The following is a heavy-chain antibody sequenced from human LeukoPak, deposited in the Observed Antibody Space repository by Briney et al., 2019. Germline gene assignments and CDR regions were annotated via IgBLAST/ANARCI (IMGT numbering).Heavy chain of an antibody. D-gene: IGHD2-8*01. J-gene: IGHJ6*02. CDR1: GGTFSGYA. Sequence: ASVKVSCKASGGTFSGYAISWVRQAPGQGLEWMGGIIPMFGTTNYAQKFQGRVTSIADEYTSTAYMELSSLRSDDTAVYYCARGRPYCTNGVCHPAIQYYYGMDVWGQGTTVTVSS. V-gene: IGHV1-69*13. CDR2: IIPMFGTT. CDR3: ARGRPYCTNGVCHPAIQYYYGMDV.